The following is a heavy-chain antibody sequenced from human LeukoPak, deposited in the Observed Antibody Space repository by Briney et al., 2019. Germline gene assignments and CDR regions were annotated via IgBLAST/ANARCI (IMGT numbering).Heavy chain of an antibody. CDR3: ARQYVLRYFDWLSY. V-gene: IGHV1-2*02. CDR1: GYTFTGYY. J-gene: IGHJ4*02. D-gene: IGHD3-9*01. Sequence: GASVKVSCKASGYTFTGYYMHWVRQAPGQGLEWMGWINPNSGGTNYAQKFQGRVTMTSDTSISTAYMELSRLRSDDTAVYYCARQYVLRYFDWLSYWGQGTLVTVSS. CDR2: INPNSGGT.